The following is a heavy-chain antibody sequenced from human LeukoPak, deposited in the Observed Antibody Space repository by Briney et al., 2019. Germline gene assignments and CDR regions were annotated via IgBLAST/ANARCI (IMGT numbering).Heavy chain of an antibody. CDR2: ISSSGYII. D-gene: IGHD1-26*01. V-gene: IGHV3-48*03. CDR1: AFAFSSYE. CDR3: AKDRLGALLYFDS. J-gene: IGHJ4*02. Sequence: SGGSLRLSCAASAFAFSSYEMNWVRQAPGKGLEWVAYISSSGYIIYYADSVKGRFTISRDNSMNTLYLQMNSLRAEDTAVYSCAKDRLGALLYFDSWGQGTLVTVSS.